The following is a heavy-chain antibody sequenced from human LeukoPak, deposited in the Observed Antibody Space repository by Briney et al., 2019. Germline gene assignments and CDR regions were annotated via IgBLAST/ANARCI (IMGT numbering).Heavy chain of an antibody. CDR2: ISTYNGDT. J-gene: IGHJ4*02. D-gene: IGHD3-9*01. CDR3: ARDLDWVVDF. V-gene: IGHV1-18*01. Sequence: ASVKVSCKASVYTLNTSSFSWVRQAPGQGLEWMGWISTYNGDTKYAQDYQDRVTMTTDAATSTVYMELTSLRSDDTAVYYCARDLDWVVDFWGQGTLVTVSS. CDR1: VYTLNTSS.